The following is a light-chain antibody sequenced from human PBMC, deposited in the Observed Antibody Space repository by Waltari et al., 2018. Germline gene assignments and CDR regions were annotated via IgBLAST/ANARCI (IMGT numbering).Light chain of an antibody. CDR2: EGS. CDR1: SRDGGSYHL. CDR3: CSYAGSSTFVV. V-gene: IGLV2-23*03. Sequence: QSALTQPASVSGSPGQSITISSTGTSRDGGSYHLVSWYQQHPGKAPKLMIYEGSKRPSGVSNRFSGSKSGNTASLTISGLQAEDEADYYCCSYAGSSTFVVFGGGTKLTVL. J-gene: IGLJ2*01.